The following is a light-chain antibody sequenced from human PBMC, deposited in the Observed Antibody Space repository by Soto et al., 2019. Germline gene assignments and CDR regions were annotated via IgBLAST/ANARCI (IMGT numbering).Light chain of an antibody. CDR1: QAISSR. V-gene: IGKV1-12*01. Sequence: DLQMTQSPSSVSASLGDRVTITCRASQAISSRLAWYQQKPGKAPKLLIYAASSLQSGVPSRFSGSASGTDFTLTISSLRPEDFATYFCQQSNSFPRTFGGGTMVEIK. CDR3: QQSNSFPRT. CDR2: AAS. J-gene: IGKJ4*01.